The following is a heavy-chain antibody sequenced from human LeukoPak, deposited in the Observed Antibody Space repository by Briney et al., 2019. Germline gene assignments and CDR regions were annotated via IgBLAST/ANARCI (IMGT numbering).Heavy chain of an antibody. D-gene: IGHD3-10*01. V-gene: IGHV4-4*02. J-gene: IGHJ4*02. CDR3: ARDYYYGSGSYSYYFDY. CDR2: IYHSGST. Sequence: SGTLSLTCAVSGGSISSSNRWSWVRQPPGKGLEWIGEIYHSGSTNYNPSLKSRVTISVDKSKNQFSLKLSSVTAADTAVYYCARDYYYGSGSYSYYFDYWGQGTLVTVSS. CDR1: GGSISSSNR.